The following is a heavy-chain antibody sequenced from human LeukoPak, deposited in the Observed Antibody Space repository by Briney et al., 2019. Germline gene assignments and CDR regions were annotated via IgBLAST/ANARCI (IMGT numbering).Heavy chain of an antibody. D-gene: IGHD4-17*01. CDR3: ARGGDYGDNWFDP. V-gene: IGHV4-34*01. CDR1: GGSFRGYY. Sequence: SETLPLTYAVYGGSFRGYYWRWIRQPPGKGLEWIGEINHSGSTNYNPSLKSRVTISVDTSKNQFSLKLSSVTAADTAVYYCARGGDYGDNWFDPWGQGTLVTVSS. J-gene: IGHJ5*02. CDR2: INHSGST.